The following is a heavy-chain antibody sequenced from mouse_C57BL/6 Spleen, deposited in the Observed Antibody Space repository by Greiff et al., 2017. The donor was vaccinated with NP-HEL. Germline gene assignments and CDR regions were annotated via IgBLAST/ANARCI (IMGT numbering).Heavy chain of an antibody. D-gene: IGHD4-1*01. V-gene: IGHV14-4*01. CDR2: IYPENGDT. J-gene: IGHJ2*01. CDR1: GFTFTDDY. CDR3: TTDWDKDY. Sequence: EVQLKESGAELVRPGASVKLSCTASGFTFTDDYMHWVKQRPEQGLEWIGWIYPENGDTEYASKFKGKATITADTSSNTAYLQLSCLTSEDAADDYCTTDWDKDYWGQGTTLTVSS.